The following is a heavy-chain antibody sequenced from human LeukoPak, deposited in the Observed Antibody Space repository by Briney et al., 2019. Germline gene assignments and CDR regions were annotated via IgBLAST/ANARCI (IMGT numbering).Heavy chain of an antibody. CDR2: SGGSGGRT. CDR1: GFTFSSYA. CDR3: AQEHFDTSGYYSRFDN. V-gene: IGHV3-23*01. Sequence: GGSLRLSCAASGFTFSSYAMHWVRQAPGKGLEWVASSGGSGGRTHYADSVKGRFTISRDNSQNTVYLHMNSLRADDTAVYYCAQEHFDTSGYYSRFDNWGQGTLVTVSS. J-gene: IGHJ4*02. D-gene: IGHD3-22*01.